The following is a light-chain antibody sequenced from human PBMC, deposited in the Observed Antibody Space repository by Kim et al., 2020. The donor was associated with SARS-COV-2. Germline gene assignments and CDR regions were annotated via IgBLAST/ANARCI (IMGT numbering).Light chain of an antibody. CDR3: QQYGGTRATS. CDR1: HNVLSDY. CDR2: SAS. V-gene: IGKV3-20*01. J-gene: IGKJ4*01. Sequence: EIVLTQSPATLSLSPGDRATLSCRASHNVLSDYIAGYHQAPGQAPRLLVHSASTRATGIPDRFAGSGSGTDFTLTITRLEPEDFGVYFCQQYGGTRATSFGGGTKVDIK.